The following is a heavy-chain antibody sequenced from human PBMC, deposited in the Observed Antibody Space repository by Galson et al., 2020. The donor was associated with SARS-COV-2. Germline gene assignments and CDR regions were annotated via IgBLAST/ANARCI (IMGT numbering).Heavy chain of an antibody. CDR3: ARGYSSSSPEYYYYYYMDV. CDR2: IYYSVST. D-gene: IGHD6-6*01. J-gene: IGHJ6*03. CDR1: GGSISSGGYY. V-gene: IGHV4-31*03. Sequence: SETLSLTCTVSGGSISSGGYYWSWIRQHPGKGLEWIGYIYYSVSTYYNPSLKSRVTISVDTSKNQFSLKLSSVTAADTAVYYCARGYSSSSPEYYYYYYMDVWGKGTTVTVSS.